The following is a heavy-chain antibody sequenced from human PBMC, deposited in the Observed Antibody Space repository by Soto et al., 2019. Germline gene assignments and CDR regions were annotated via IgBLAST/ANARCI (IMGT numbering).Heavy chain of an antibody. J-gene: IGHJ4*02. V-gene: IGHV4-59*01. CDR2: IYYSGST. CDR3: ARDTTPSL. Sequence: PSETLSLTCIVSGGSISSYYWNWIRQPPGKGLEWIGYIYYSGSTNYNPSLKSRVTISVDTSKNQFSLKLSSVTAADTAMYYCARDTTPSLWGQGTLVTVSS. CDR1: GGSISSYY. D-gene: IGHD1-1*01.